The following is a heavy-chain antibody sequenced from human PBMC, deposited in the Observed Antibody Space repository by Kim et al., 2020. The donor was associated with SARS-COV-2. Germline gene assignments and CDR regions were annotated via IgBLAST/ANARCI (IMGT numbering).Heavy chain of an antibody. CDR2: ILYTGST. V-gene: IGHV4-39*01. CDR3: SRWYYYDSSGYSKLAFDY. J-gene: IGHJ4*02. CDR1: GDSINSRHYY. Sequence: SETLSLTCTVSGDSINSRHYYWGWIRQPPGKGLEWIGSILYTGSTYYSPSLRSPVTISIDTSKNQFSLKLTSVTAADTAVYYCSRWYYYDSSGYSKLAFDYWGQGTPVTVSS. D-gene: IGHD3-22*01.